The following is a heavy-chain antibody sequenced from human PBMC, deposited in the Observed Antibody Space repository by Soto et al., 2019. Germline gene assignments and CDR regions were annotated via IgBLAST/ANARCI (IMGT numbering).Heavy chain of an antibody. CDR1: GFTFSSYW. D-gene: IGHD5-12*01. CDR3: AKDQEYSGYGSYYFDY. Sequence: GGSLRLSCAASGFTFSSYWMSWVRQAPGKGLEWVANIKQDGSSKYYVDSVKGRFTISRDNAKNTLYLQMNSLRAEDTAVYYCAKDQEYSGYGSYYFDYWGQGTLVTVSS. J-gene: IGHJ4*02. CDR2: IKQDGSSK. V-gene: IGHV3-7*03.